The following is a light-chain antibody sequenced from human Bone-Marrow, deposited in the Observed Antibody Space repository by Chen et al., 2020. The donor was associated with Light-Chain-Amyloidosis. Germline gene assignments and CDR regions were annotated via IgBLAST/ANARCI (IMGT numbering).Light chain of an antibody. CDR3: QSYQGSSQGV. CDR2: EDD. CDR1: SGSSATNY. Sequence: NFMLTQPHSVSASPGKTVIISCTRSSGSSATNYVQWYQQRPGSSPTTVIYEDDQRPSGVPDRFSGSIDRSSNSASLTISGLKTEDEADYYCQSYQGSSQGVFGGGTKLTVL. J-gene: IGLJ3*02. V-gene: IGLV6-57*01.